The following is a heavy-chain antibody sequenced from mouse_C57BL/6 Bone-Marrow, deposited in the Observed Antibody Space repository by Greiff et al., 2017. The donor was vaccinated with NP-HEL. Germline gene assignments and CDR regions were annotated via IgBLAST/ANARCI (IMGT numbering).Heavy chain of an antibody. CDR1: GYSITSGYY. D-gene: IGHD1-1*01. V-gene: IGHV3-6*01. J-gene: IGHJ4*01. Sequence: EVQLQESGPGLVKPSQSLSLTCSVTGYSITSGYYWNWIRQFPGNKLEWMGYISYDGSNNYNPSLKNRISITRDTSKNQFFLKLNSVTTEDTATYYCARSYVGYAMDYWGQGTSVTVSS. CDR3: ARSYVGYAMDY. CDR2: ISYDGSN.